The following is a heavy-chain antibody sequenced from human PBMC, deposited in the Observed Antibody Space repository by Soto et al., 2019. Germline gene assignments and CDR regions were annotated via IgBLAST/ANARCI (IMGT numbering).Heavy chain of an antibody. V-gene: IGHV3-64*01. CDR1: GFIFSAYP. D-gene: IGHD4-17*01. CDR2: IRSNGDT. Sequence: EVQVVESGGGLVQPGGSLRLSYAASGFIFSAYPMHWVRQAPGKGLEYVSAIRSNGDTYYANSVKGRFTISRDNSKNTVYLQMGSLRAEDMAMYYCVRGDDYVPFDYWGQGTVVTVSS. J-gene: IGHJ4*02. CDR3: VRGDDYVPFDY.